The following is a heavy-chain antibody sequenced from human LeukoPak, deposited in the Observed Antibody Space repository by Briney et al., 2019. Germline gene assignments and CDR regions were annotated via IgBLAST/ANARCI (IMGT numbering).Heavy chain of an antibody. J-gene: IGHJ4*02. Sequence: SETLSLTCTVSGGSLSSSSYYWGWIRQPPGKGLEWIGSIYYSGSTYYNPSLKSRVTISVDTSKNQFSLKLSSVTAADTAVYYCARGYYDFWSGYLTTFDYWGQGTLVTVSS. D-gene: IGHD3-3*01. CDR1: GGSLSSSSYY. CDR2: IYYSGST. V-gene: IGHV4-39*01. CDR3: ARGYYDFWSGYLTTFDY.